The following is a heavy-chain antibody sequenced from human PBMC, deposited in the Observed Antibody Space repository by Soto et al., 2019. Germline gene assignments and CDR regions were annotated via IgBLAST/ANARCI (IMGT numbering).Heavy chain of an antibody. Sequence: VQLQQSGPGLVETSQTLSLTCAISGDTVSSHRAAWRGFRQSPSSGLEWLGRSYFRFKWYNDSKSALKVRLTVNVDAAKNLLSLHLNSMAPEDAAVYFCSRERLHPGRITGTWGFDFWGQGTLVTVSS. D-gene: IGHD1-7*01. J-gene: IGHJ4*02. CDR3: SRERLHPGRITGTWGFDF. V-gene: IGHV6-1*01. CDR1: GDTVSSHRAA. CDR2: SYFRFKWYN.